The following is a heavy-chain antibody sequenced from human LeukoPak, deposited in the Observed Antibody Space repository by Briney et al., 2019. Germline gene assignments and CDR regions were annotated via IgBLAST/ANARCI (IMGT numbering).Heavy chain of an antibody. CDR1: GFTFSSYS. D-gene: IGHD2-21*02. CDR2: ISSSSSYI. V-gene: IGHV3-21*01. Sequence: GGSLRLSSAASGFTFSSYSMNWVRQAPGKGLEWVSSISSSSSYIYYADSVKGRFTISRDNAKNSLYLQMNSLRAEDTAVYYCARDSAIVVVTAHLEYFQHWGQGTLVTVSS. CDR3: ARDSAIVVVTAHLEYFQH. J-gene: IGHJ1*01.